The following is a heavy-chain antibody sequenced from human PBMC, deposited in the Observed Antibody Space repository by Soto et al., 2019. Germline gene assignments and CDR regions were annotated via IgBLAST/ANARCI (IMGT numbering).Heavy chain of an antibody. V-gene: IGHV4-31*03. CDR3: ARSREFDY. CDR1: GGSISSGGYY. J-gene: IGHJ4*02. Sequence: ASETLSLTCTVSGGSISSGGYYWSWIRQHPGKGLEWIGYIYYSGSTYYNPSLKSRVTISIDVSKNQFSLSLRSLTAADTAVYYCARSREFDYWSQGTLVTVSS. CDR2: IYYSGST.